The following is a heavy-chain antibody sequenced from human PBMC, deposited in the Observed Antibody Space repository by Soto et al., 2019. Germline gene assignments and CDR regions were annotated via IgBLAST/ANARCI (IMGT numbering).Heavy chain of an antibody. Sequence: SDTLSLTCTVSGGAVSNVDLNWIRQPAGKGLEWIGRIYSSGGTNYNPSLRSRVTMSVDTSKNQFSLKLNSVTAADTAVYYCARSSHKESWFDPWGQGTLVTVS. V-gene: IGHV4-4*07. CDR1: GGAVSNVD. D-gene: IGHD2-15*01. CDR3: ARSSHKESWFDP. CDR2: IYSSGGT. J-gene: IGHJ5*02.